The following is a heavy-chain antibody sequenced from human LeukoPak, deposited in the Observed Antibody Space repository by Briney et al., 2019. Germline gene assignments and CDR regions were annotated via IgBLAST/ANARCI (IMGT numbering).Heavy chain of an antibody. CDR1: GGTFISYA. CDR2: IIPIFCPA. Sequence: SVKVSCKASGGTFISYAISWVGQAPGEGVEWMGSIIPIFCPANSAQNLQGRLTITTDESPSPAYLELSSLRSEDTAVYYCAHGGSSGYYSPFDYWGQGTLVTVSS. CDR3: AHGGSSGYYSPFDY. D-gene: IGHD3-22*01. J-gene: IGHJ4*02. V-gene: IGHV1-69*05.